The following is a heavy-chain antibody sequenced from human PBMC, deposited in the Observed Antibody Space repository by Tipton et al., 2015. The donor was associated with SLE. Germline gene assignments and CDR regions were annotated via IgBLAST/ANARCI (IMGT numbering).Heavy chain of an antibody. CDR2: FYRSGST. V-gene: IGHV4-61*01. J-gene: IGHJ3*02. CDR1: GDSITISSHY. CDR3: AKAPRRRINMVRGIWVDAFDM. D-gene: IGHD3-10*01. Sequence: TLSLTCTVSGDSITISSHYWNWIRQFPGKELEWIGYFYRSGSTNYNPSLKSRVTVSVDTSKNEFYLKLTSVTAADTAVYYCAKAPRRRINMVRGIWVDAFDMWGQGTKVIVSS.